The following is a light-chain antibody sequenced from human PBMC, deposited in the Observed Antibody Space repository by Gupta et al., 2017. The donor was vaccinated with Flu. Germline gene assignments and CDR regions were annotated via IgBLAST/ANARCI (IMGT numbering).Light chain of an antibody. CDR1: QSVSNNY. CDR3: QQYGSFPTT. Sequence: ERATLSCRASQSVSNNYLAWYQQRPGQAPRLLIYGASNRATYIPVRFSGSGSGTDFTLIISRLEPEDFAVYYCQQYGSFPTTFGQGTKLEIK. CDR2: GAS. J-gene: IGKJ2*01. V-gene: IGKV3-20*01.